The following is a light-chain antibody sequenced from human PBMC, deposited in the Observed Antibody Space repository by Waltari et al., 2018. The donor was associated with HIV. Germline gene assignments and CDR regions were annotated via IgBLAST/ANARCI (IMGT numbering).Light chain of an antibody. Sequence: QSVLTQPPSASGTPGQRVTISCSGSSPHIGSNTVNWYQQLPETAPKLLIYSNNQRPEGVPDRFSGSKSGTSASLAISGLQSEDEADYYCAAWDDSLAWVFGGGTKLTVL. CDR3: AAWDDSLAWV. V-gene: IGLV1-44*01. J-gene: IGLJ3*02. CDR2: SNN. CDR1: SPHIGSNT.